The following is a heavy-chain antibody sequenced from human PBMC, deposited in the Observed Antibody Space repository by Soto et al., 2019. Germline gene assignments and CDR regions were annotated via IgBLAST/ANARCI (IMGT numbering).Heavy chain of an antibody. CDR1: GGSISKYY. D-gene: IGHD3-22*01. CDR3: AREGGYYDSSGSGVYHYYGVDV. J-gene: IGHJ6*02. CDR2: IDSSGST. Sequence: NPSETLSLTCTVFGGSISKYYWSWIRQPAGKGLEWIGRIDSSGSTHYDPSLKRRVTVSVDTSKNQFSLRVTSVTAADTAVYYCAREGGYYDSSGSGVYHYYGVDVWGQGTTFTVSS. V-gene: IGHV4-4*07.